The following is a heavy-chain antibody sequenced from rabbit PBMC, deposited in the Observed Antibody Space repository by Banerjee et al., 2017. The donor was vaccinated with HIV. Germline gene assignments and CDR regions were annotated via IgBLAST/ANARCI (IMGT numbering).Heavy chain of an antibody. CDR3: ARDLAGVVGWNFGL. V-gene: IGHV1S40*01. Sequence: QSLEESGGDLVKPGASLTLTCTASGFSFSSVYWIYWVRQAPGKGLEWIGCIYAGSGDSYYASWAKGRFTISSTSSTTVTLQMTSLTAADTATYFCARDLAGVVGWNFGLWGQGTLVTVS. CDR2: IYAGSGDS. D-gene: IGHD4-1*01. J-gene: IGHJ6*01. CDR1: GFSFSSVYW.